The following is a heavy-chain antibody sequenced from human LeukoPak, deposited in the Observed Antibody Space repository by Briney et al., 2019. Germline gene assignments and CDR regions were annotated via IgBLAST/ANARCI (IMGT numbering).Heavy chain of an antibody. CDR3: ARAHCSSTSCPGY. D-gene: IGHD2-2*01. Sequence: ASVKVSCKASGYTFTGYYMHWVRQAPGQGLEWMGRINPNSGGTNYAQKFQGRVTMTRDTSISTAYMELSSLRSDDTAVYYCARAHCSSTSCPGYWGQGTLVTASS. CDR1: GYTFTGYY. J-gene: IGHJ4*02. CDR2: INPNSGGT. V-gene: IGHV1-2*06.